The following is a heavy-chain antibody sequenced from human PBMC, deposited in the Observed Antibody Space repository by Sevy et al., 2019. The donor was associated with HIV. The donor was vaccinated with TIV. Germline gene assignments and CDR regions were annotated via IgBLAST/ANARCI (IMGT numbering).Heavy chain of an antibody. CDR2: ISKSGGTT. J-gene: IGHJ4*02. CDR1: GFIFSSYE. D-gene: IGHD4-17*01. V-gene: IGHV3-48*03. CDR3: ARDLPPSATTVAHFDY. Sequence: GGSLRLSCAASGFIFSSYEMSWVRQAPGKGLEWVSHISKSGGTTYYSYSVKGRFTISRDNAKNSLYLQMNSLRAEDTAIYYCARDLPPSATTVAHFDYWGQGTLVTVSS.